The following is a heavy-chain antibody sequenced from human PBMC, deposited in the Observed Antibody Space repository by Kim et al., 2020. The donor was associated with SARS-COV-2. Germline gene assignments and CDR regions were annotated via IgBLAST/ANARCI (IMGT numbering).Heavy chain of an antibody. D-gene: IGHD3-3*01. Sequence: SETLSLTCTVSGGSVSSGSYYWSWIRQPPGKGLEWIGYIYYSGSTNYNPSLKSRVTISVDTSKNQFSLKLSSVTAADTAVYYCARGRQPGEYWSDAFDIWGQGTMVTVSS. CDR2: IYYSGST. J-gene: IGHJ3*02. CDR3: ARGRQPGEYWSDAFDI. V-gene: IGHV4-61*01. CDR1: GGSVSSGSYY.